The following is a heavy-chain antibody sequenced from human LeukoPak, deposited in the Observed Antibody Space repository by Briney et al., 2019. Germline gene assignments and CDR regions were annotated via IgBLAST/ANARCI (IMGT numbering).Heavy chain of an antibody. CDR1: GFTISSYA. V-gene: IGHV3-30-3*01. D-gene: IGHD3-10*01. J-gene: IGHJ4*02. Sequence: GGSLRLSCAASGFTISSYAMHWVRQAPGKGLEWVAVISYDGSNKYYADSVKGRFTISRDNSKNTLYLQMNSLRAEDTAAYYCARDQQGGSGSSFDYWGQGTLVTVSS. CDR3: ARDQQGGSGSSFDY. CDR2: ISYDGSNK.